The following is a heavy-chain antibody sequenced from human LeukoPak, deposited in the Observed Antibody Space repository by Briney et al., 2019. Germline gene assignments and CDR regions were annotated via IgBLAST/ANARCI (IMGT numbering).Heavy chain of an antibody. Sequence: PGGSLRLSCAASGFTFSDYYMSWVRQAPGKGLEWVSYISSSGSTIYYADSVKGRFTIFRDNSKNTLYLQLNNLRAEDTAIYYCAKAFGTNGYYQLPIDDWGQGTLVTVSS. CDR3: AKAFGTNGYYQLPIDD. V-gene: IGHV3-11*01. D-gene: IGHD3-22*01. J-gene: IGHJ4*02. CDR2: ISSSGSTI. CDR1: GFTFSDYY.